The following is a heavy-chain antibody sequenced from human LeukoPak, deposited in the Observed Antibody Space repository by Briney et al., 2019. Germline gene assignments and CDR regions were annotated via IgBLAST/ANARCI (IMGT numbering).Heavy chain of an antibody. CDR1: GGSISSSSYY. Sequence: SETLSLTCTVSGGSISSSSYYWGWIRQPPGKGLEWIGSIYYSGSTYYNPSLKSRVTISVDTSKNQFSLKLSSVTAADTAVYYCARVQGTSVPAATDNWFDPWGQGTLVTVSS. CDR3: ARVQGTSVPAATDNWFDP. D-gene: IGHD2-2*01. V-gene: IGHV4-39*07. CDR2: IYYSGST. J-gene: IGHJ5*02.